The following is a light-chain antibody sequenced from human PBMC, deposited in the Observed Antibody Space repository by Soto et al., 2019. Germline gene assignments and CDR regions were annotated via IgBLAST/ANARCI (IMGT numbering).Light chain of an antibody. Sequence: DIQMTQSPSTLSASVVDRVTITCRASHSISSWLAWYQQKPGKAPKLLIYKASTLKSGVPSRFSGSGSGTEFTLTISSLQPDDFATYYCQHYNSYSEAFGQGTKVDIK. J-gene: IGKJ1*01. CDR2: KAS. CDR3: QHYNSYSEA. CDR1: HSISSW. V-gene: IGKV1-5*03.